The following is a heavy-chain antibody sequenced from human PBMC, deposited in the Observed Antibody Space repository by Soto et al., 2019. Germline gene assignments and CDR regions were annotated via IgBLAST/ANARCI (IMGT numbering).Heavy chain of an antibody. CDR1: GYDFTTYG. V-gene: IGHV1-18*01. J-gene: IGHJ4*02. CDR2: ISAHNGNT. CDR3: ASGTYGDY. Sequence: QVHLVQSGAEVKNPGASVKVSCKGSGYDFTTYGITWVRQAPGQGLEWMAWISAHNGNTNYAPNLQGRVTVTRDTSTSTAYIELRSLRSDDTAVYYCASGTYGDYWGQGALVTVSS. D-gene: IGHD4-17*01.